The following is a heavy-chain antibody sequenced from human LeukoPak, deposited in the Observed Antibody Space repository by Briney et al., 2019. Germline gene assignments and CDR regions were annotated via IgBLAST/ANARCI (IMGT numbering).Heavy chain of an antibody. CDR3: ARGYSTSDFDY. CDR2: IYDSGST. Sequence: SETLSLTCTVSGGSIRSSYYYWGWIRQPPGKGLEWIGSIYDSGSTYYNPSLKSRVTISVDTSKNQFSLKLNSVTAADTAVYYCARGYSTSDFDYWGQGTLVTVSS. J-gene: IGHJ4*02. V-gene: IGHV4-39*01. D-gene: IGHD2-2*01. CDR1: GGSIRSSYYY.